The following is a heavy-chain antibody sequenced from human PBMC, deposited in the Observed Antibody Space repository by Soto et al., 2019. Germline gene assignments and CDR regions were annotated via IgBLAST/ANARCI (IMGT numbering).Heavy chain of an antibody. CDR2: IKSKTDGGTT. J-gene: IGHJ4*02. CDR1: GFTFSNAS. CDR3: TTDTRITLVRGAAHF. D-gene: IGHD3-10*01. Sequence: EVQLVESGGGLVKPGGSLRLSCAASGFTFSNASMSWVRQAPGKGLEWVGRIKSKTDGGTTDYAAPVKGRFTISRDDSKNTLYLQMNSLKTEDTAVYYCTTDTRITLVRGAAHFWGQGTLVTVSP. V-gene: IGHV3-15*01.